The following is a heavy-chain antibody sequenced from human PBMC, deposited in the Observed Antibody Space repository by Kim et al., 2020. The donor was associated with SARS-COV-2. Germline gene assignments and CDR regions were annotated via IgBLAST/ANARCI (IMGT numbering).Heavy chain of an antibody. J-gene: IGHJ4*02. CDR3: AKDWSLGAADYYFDY. Sequence: DSVKGRFTISRDNSKNTLYLQMSSLRAEDTAVYYCAKDWSLGAADYYFDYWGQGALVTVSS. V-gene: IGHV3-30*02. D-gene: IGHD6-13*01.